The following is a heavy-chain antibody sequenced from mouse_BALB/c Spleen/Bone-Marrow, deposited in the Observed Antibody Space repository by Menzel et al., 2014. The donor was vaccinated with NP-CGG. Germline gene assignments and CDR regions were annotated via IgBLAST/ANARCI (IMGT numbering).Heavy chain of an antibody. CDR3: ASITTVVVPFDY. D-gene: IGHD1-1*01. Sequence: VQLKESGPDLVKPSQSLSLTCTVTGYSTTSGYSWHWIRQFPGNKLEWMGYIHYSGSTNYNPSLKSRISITRDTSKNQFFLQLNSVTTEDTATYYCASITTVVVPFDYWGQGTTLTVSS. CDR2: IHYSGST. V-gene: IGHV3-1*02. J-gene: IGHJ2*01. CDR1: GYSTTSGYS.